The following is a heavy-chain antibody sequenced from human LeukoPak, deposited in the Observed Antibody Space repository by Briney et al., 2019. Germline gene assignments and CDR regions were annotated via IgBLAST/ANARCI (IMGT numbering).Heavy chain of an antibody. D-gene: IGHD2-2*01. CDR3: ARVTCSDTSCYVSWFDP. J-gene: IGHJ5*01. Sequence: ASVKVSCKASGYTFTSYGISWVRQAPGQGLEWMGWISAYNGNTNYAQRFQGRVMITADESTNTAYMEVTSLTSDDTAVYYCARVTCSDTSCYVSWFDPWGQGTLVTVSS. CDR2: ISAYNGNT. CDR1: GYTFTSYG. V-gene: IGHV1-18*01.